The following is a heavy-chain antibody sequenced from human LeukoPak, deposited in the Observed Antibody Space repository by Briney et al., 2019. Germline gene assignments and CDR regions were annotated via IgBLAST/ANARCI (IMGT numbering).Heavy chain of an antibody. CDR2: ISANGDYI. V-gene: IGHV3-23*01. D-gene: IGHD5-18*01. CDR3: AKEDKYSYGPNWFDP. Sequence: PGGSLRLSCAASGFTFSSYAVNWVRQAPGEGLEWVSSISANGDYIYYGDSVKGRFTISRDNSKNTLYLQMNSLRAEDTAVYYCAKEDKYSYGPNWFDPWGQGTLVTVSS. CDR1: GFTFSSYA. J-gene: IGHJ5*02.